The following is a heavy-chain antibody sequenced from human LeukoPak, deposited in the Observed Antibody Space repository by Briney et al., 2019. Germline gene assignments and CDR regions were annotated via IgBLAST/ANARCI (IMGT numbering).Heavy chain of an antibody. CDR1: GYTFTSYG. CDR2: ISAYNGNT. CDR3: ARDLHPSTYSGSYHIFDY. D-gene: IGHD1-26*01. Sequence: ASVKVSCKASGYTFTSYGISWVRQAPGQGLEWMGWISAYNGNTNYAQKLQGRVTMTTDTSTSTAYMELRSLRSDGTAVYYCARDLHPSTYSGSYHIFDYWGQGTLVTVSS. V-gene: IGHV1-18*01. J-gene: IGHJ4*02.